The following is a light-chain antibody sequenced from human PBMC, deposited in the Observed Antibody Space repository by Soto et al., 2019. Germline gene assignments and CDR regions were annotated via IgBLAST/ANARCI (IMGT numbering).Light chain of an antibody. CDR3: MQALQTPLT. V-gene: IGKV2-28*01. CDR1: QSLLHSNGYNY. CDR2: LGS. J-gene: IGKJ4*01. Sequence: DIVMTQSPLSLPVTPGEPASISCRSSQSLLHSNGYNYLDWYLQSPGQSPQLLIYLGSSRASGVPDRFSGSGSGTDFTLKISRVEAEDVGVYYCMQALQTPLTFGGGTKVEIK.